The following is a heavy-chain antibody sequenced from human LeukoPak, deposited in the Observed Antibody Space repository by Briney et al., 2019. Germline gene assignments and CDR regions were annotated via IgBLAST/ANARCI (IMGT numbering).Heavy chain of an antibody. J-gene: IGHJ4*02. CDR2: IYNGGST. V-gene: IGHV4-59*01. CDR3: ARDRSNYDFRMFDY. Sequence: SETLSLTCTVSGASISRDYWTWIRQPPGKGLEWIGYIYNGGSTTYSPSLNSRVTISLDTSNNQVSLRLSSVTAADTAVYYCARDRSNYDFRMFDYWGQGTLVTVSS. CDR1: GASISRDY. D-gene: IGHD3-3*01.